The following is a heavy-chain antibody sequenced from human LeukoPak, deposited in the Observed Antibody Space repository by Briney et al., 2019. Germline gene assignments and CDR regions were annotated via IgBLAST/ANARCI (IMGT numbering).Heavy chain of an antibody. Sequence: GGSLRLSCAASGFTFSSYSMNWVCQAPGKRLEWGSSISSSSSYIYYADSVKGRFTISRDNAKNSLYLQMNSLRAEDTAVYYCAGGTTWIQLWSFDYWGQGTLVTVSS. D-gene: IGHD5-18*01. V-gene: IGHV3-21*01. CDR2: ISSSSSYI. J-gene: IGHJ4*02. CDR1: GFTFSSYS. CDR3: AGGTTWIQLWSFDY.